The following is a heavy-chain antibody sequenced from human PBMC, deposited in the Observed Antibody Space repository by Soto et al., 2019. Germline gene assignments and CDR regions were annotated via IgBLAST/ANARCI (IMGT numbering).Heavy chain of an antibody. CDR2: IYPGDSDT. J-gene: IGHJ5*02. V-gene: IGHV5-51*01. D-gene: IGHD3-9*01. Sequence: GESLKISCKGSGYSFTSYWIGWVRQMPGKGLEWMGIIYPGDSDTRYSPSFQGQVTISADKSISTAYLQWSSLKASDTAMYYCARHPLVGDILPCYHTKGVSWFDPWGQGTLVTVSS. CDR3: ARHPLVGDILPCYHTKGVSWFDP. CDR1: GYSFTSYW.